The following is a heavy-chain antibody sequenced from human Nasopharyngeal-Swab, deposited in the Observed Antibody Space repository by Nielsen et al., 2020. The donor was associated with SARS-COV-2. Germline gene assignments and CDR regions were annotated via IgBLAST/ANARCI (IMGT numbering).Heavy chain of an antibody. CDR3: ARVVPRGAFDI. CDR1: GYTFTSYD. CDR2: MNPNSGNT. V-gene: IGHV1-8*01. J-gene: IGHJ3*02. D-gene: IGHD2-2*01. Sequence: ASVKVSCKASGYTFTSYDISWVRRATGQGLEWMGWMNPNSGNTGYAQKFQGRVTMTRNTSISTAYMELSSLRSDDTAVYYCARVVPRGAFDIWGQGTMVTVSS.